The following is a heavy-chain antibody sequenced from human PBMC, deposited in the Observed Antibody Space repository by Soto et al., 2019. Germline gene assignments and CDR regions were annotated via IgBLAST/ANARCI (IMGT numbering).Heavy chain of an antibody. Sequence: QVQLVQSGAEVKKPGASVKVSCKASGYTFTSYGISWVRQAPGQVLEWMGWISAYNGNTNYAQKLQGRVTMTTDTSPSTAYLGLRSLRSDDTAVYYCARGRRIAVAQGGGAYFDYWGQGTLVTVSS. J-gene: IGHJ4*02. CDR2: ISAYNGNT. CDR3: ARGRRIAVAQGGGAYFDY. CDR1: GYTFTSYG. D-gene: IGHD6-19*01. V-gene: IGHV1-18*04.